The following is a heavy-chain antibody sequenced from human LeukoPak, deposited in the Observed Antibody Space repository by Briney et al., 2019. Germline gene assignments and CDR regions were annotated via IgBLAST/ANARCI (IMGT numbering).Heavy chain of an antibody. V-gene: IGHV3-21*01. D-gene: IGHD5-12*01. J-gene: IGHJ4*02. CDR1: GFTFSSYS. CDR3: ARGNSGYDAKNFDY. Sequence: GGSLRLSCAASGFTFSSYSMNWVRQAPGKGLEWVSSISSSSSYIYYADSVKGRFTISRDNARNSLYLQISRLRLDDTAVYFCARGNSGYDAKNFDYWGQGTLVTVSS. CDR2: ISSSSSYI.